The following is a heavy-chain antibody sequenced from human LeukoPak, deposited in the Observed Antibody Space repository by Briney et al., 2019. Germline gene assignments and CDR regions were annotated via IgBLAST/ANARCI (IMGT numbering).Heavy chain of an antibody. CDR2: TRYDGSNK. CDR3: AKDSIDVWDYFDY. CDR1: GFTFSSYG. V-gene: IGHV3-30*02. J-gene: IGHJ4*02. Sequence: GGSLRLSCAASGFTFSSYGMHWVRQAPGKGLEWVALTRYDGSNKYYADSVKGRFTISRDNSKNTLYLQMNSLRAEDTAVYYCAKDSIDVWDYFDYWGQGTLVTVSS. D-gene: IGHD1-26*01.